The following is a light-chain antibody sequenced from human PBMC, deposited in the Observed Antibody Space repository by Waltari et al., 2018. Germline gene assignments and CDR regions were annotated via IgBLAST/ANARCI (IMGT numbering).Light chain of an antibody. CDR2: KDP. CDR1: VLAEKY. J-gene: IGLJ2*01. Sequence: YDLTQPSSVSVSPGQTATITCSGDVLAEKYVRWFQQKPGPAPTLILYKDPERPSGIPGRFSGSSSGSTVTLTIRGALLEDEADYHCHAAADNNWFFGGGTKLTVL. CDR3: HAAADNNWF. V-gene: IGLV3-27*01.